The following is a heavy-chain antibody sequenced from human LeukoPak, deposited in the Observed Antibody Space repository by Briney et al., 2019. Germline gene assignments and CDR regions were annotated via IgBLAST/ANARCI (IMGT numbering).Heavy chain of an antibody. Sequence: GGSLRLSCATSGFTFSTFGMSWVRQAPGRGLEWVSSMSGSGGATYYADSVKGRFTISRDNAKSTLYLQLNSVRAEDTAVYYCAKATGGDYGDYVIFDYWGQGTLVTVSS. J-gene: IGHJ4*02. CDR2: MSGSGGAT. CDR3: AKATGGDYGDYVIFDY. D-gene: IGHD4-17*01. CDR1: GFTFSTFG. V-gene: IGHV3-23*01.